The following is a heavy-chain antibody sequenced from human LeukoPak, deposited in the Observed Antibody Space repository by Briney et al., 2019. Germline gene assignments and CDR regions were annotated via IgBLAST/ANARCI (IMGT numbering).Heavy chain of an antibody. Sequence: GGSLRLSCAASGFTFSSYWMHWVRQPPGKGLVWVSRINSDGTYTSYADSVKGRFTISRDNAKHTLYLQMTSERAVDTAVYYYAARYSGYVADWGRGTLVIVSS. CDR3: AARYSGYVAD. V-gene: IGHV3-74*01. D-gene: IGHD5-12*01. CDR1: GFTFSSYW. CDR2: INSDGTYT. J-gene: IGHJ4*02.